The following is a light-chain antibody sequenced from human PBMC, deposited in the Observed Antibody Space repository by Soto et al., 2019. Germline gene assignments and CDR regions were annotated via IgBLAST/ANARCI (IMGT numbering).Light chain of an antibody. Sequence: EIGLTQSPGTLSLSPGERATLSCRAIQSVSNNYLAWYQQKPGQAPRLLIYGASSRATGIPDRFSGSGSGTDFTLTIRRLEPEDFAVYYCQQYGSSYPWTFGQGTKVDIK. CDR3: QQYGSSYPWT. V-gene: IGKV3-20*01. J-gene: IGKJ1*01. CDR2: GAS. CDR1: QSVSNNY.